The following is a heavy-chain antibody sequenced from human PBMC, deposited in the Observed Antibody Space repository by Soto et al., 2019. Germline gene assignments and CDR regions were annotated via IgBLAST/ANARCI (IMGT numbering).Heavy chain of an antibody. J-gene: IGHJ4*02. D-gene: IGHD3-22*01. CDR2: IYYSGST. Sequence: TSETLSLTCTVSGGSISSGDYYWSWIRQPPGKGLEWIGYIYYSGSTYYNPSLKSRVTISVDTSKNQFSLKLSSVTAADTAVYYCASTRYCDSSGYYPDQFDYWGQGTLGTVSS. CDR1: GGSISSGDYY. CDR3: ASTRYCDSSGYYPDQFDY. V-gene: IGHV4-30-4*01.